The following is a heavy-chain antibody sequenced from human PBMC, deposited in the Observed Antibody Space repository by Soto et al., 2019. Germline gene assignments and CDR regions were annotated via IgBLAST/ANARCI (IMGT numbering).Heavy chain of an antibody. CDR2: ISGSGGST. D-gene: IGHD3-3*01. CDR1: GFTFSSYA. V-gene: IGHV3-23*01. J-gene: IGHJ4*02. CDR3: AKALRFLEWFPFDY. Sequence: LRLSCAASGFTFSSYAMSWVRQAPGKGLEWVSAISGSGGSTYYADSVKGRFTISRDNSKNTLYLQMNSLRAEDTAVYYCAKALRFLEWFPFDYWGQGTLVTVSS.